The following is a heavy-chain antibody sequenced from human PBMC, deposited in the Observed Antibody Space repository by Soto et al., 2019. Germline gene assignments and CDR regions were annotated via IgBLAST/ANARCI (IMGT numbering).Heavy chain of an antibody. CDR1: GYTFISYG. J-gene: IGHJ6*02. Sequence: SVKVSCKASGYTFISYGINWVRQAPGQGLEWMGGISPIFGKANYAQKLQGRVTITADESTSTAYMELSSLRSEDTAVYYCARDKDTTVTTSGMDVWGQGTTLTVSS. D-gene: IGHD4-17*01. CDR3: ARDKDTTVTTSGMDV. CDR2: ISPIFGKA. V-gene: IGHV1-69*13.